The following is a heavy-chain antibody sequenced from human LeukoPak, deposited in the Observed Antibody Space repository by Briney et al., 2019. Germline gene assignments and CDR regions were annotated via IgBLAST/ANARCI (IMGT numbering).Heavy chain of an antibody. CDR2: INHSGST. CDR3: ARRRPRIAAAGTTDY. Sequence: PSETLSLTCAVYGGSFSGYYWGWIRQPPGKGLEWIGEINHSGSTNYNPSLKSRVTISVDTSKNQFSLKLSSVTAADTAVYYCARRRPRIAAAGTTDYWGQGTLVTVSS. D-gene: IGHD6-13*01. V-gene: IGHV4-34*01. J-gene: IGHJ4*02. CDR1: GGSFSGYY.